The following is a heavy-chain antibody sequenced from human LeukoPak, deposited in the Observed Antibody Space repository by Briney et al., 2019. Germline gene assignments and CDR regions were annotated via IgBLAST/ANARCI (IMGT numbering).Heavy chain of an antibody. V-gene: IGHV3-74*01. J-gene: IGHJ4*02. D-gene: IGHD3-16*01. CDR1: GFTFSSYW. CDR2: INSDGSGT. Sequence: GGSLRLSCAASGFTFSSYWMHWVRQAPGKGLVWVSRINSDGSGTSYADSVKGRFTISRDNAKNTLYLQMNSLRVEDTAVYYCXXXXXXLGEPTLSNFDYWGQGTLVTVSS. CDR3: XXXXXXLGEPTLSNFDY.